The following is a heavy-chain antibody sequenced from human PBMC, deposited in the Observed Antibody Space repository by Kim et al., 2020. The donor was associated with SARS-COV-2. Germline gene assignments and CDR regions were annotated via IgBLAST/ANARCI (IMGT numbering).Heavy chain of an antibody. Sequence: SVKVSCKASGGTFSSYAISWVRQAPGQGLEWMGGIIPIFGTANYAQKFQGRVTITADESTSTAYMELSSLRSENTAVYYCARSGGPVGWSLDYWGQGTLVTVSS. CDR3: ARSGGPVGWSLDY. CDR2: IIPIFGTA. V-gene: IGHV1-69*13. D-gene: IGHD3-3*01. J-gene: IGHJ4*02. CDR1: GGTFSSYA.